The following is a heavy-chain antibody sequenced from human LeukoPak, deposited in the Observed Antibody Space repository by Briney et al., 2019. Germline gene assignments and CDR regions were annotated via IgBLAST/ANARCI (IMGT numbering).Heavy chain of an antibody. V-gene: IGHV4-34*01. CDR2: INHSGST. D-gene: IGHD2-2*01. CDR3: ARASNDIVVVPAGRFDY. J-gene: IGHJ4*02. CDR1: GGSFSGYY. Sequence: SETLSLTCAVYGGSFSGYYWSWIRQPPGKGLEWIGEINHSGSTYYNPSLKSRVTISVDTSKNQFSLKLSSVTAADTAVYYCARASNDIVVVPAGRFDYWGQGTPVTVSS.